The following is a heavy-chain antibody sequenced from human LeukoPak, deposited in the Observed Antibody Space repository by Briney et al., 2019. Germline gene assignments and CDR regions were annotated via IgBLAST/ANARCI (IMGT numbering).Heavy chain of an antibody. CDR1: GYTFTSYA. V-gene: IGHV1-3*01. D-gene: IGHD2-2*01. CDR3: ARPHLNCSSTSCYSYYYYYGMDV. Sequence: AASVKVSCKASGYTFTSYAMHWVRQAPGQRLEWMGWINAGNGNTKYSQKFQGRVTITRDTSASTAYMELSSLGSEDTAVYYCARPHLNCSSTSCYSYYYYYGMDVWGQGTTVTVSS. CDR2: INAGNGNT. J-gene: IGHJ6*02.